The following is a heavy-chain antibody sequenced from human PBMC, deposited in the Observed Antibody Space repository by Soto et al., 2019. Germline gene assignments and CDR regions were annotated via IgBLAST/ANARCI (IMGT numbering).Heavy chain of an antibody. D-gene: IGHD3-3*01. Sequence: PSETLSLTCTVSGGSISSSSYYWGWIRQPPGKGLEWIGSIYYSGSTYYNPSLKSRVTISVDTSKNQFSLKLSSVTAADTAVYYCARGRETDFWSGYYKVVWFDPWGQGTLVTVSS. J-gene: IGHJ5*02. V-gene: IGHV4-39*01. CDR3: ARGRETDFWSGYYKVVWFDP. CDR1: GGSISSSSYY. CDR2: IYYSGST.